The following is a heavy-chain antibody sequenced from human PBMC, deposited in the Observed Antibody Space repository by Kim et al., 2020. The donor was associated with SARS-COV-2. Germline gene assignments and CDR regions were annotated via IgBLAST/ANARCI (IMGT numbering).Heavy chain of an antibody. J-gene: IGHJ5*02. D-gene: IGHD3-16*02. V-gene: IGHV5-10-1*01. CDR3: AREGGNVWGSYRYTNWFDP. Sequence: GESLKISCKGSGYSFTSYWISWVRQMPGKGLEWMGRIDPSDSYTNYSPSFQGHVTISADKSISTAYLQWSSLKASDTAMYYCAREGGNVWGSYRYTNWFDPWGQGTLVTVSS. CDR2: IDPSDSYT. CDR1: GYSFTSYW.